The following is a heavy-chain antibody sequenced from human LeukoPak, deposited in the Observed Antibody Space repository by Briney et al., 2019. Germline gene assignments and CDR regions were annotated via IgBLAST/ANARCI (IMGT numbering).Heavy chain of an antibody. D-gene: IGHD6-19*01. CDR2: IEQDGSEK. CDR1: GLTFSAYW. V-gene: IGHV3-7*01. J-gene: IGHJ4*02. CDR3: VGGIGWLPDY. Sequence: GGSLRLSCAASGLTFSAYWGNWVRQAPGKGLEWVANIEQDGSEKNYVDSVKGRFTISRDHGENSLYLQMNSLRVEDTGVYYCVGGIGWLPDYWGQGTLVTVSS.